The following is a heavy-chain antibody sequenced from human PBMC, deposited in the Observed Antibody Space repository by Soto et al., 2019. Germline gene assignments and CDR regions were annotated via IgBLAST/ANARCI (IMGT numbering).Heavy chain of an antibody. CDR2: IIPIFGTA. CDR1: GGTFSSYA. J-gene: IGHJ6*02. Sequence: ASVKVSCKASGGTFSSYAISWVRQAPGQGLEWMGGIIPIFGTANYAQKFQGRVTITADESTSTAYMELSSLRSEDTAVYYCAKRGGATYYYYYGMDVWGQGTTVTVSS. CDR3: AKRGGATYYYYYGMDV. V-gene: IGHV1-69*13. D-gene: IGHD1-26*01.